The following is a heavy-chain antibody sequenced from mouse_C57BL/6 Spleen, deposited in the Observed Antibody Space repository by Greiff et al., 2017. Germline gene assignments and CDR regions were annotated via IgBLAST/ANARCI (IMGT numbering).Heavy chain of an antibody. Sequence: VKLQQSGAELVKPGASVKLSCKASGYTFTEYTIHWVKQRSGQGLEWIGWFFPGSGRIKYNEKFKVKATLTADKSSSTVYMELSRLTSEDSAVYFCARHEDILDAMDYWGQGTSVTVSS. J-gene: IGHJ4*01. V-gene: IGHV1-62-2*01. CDR1: GYTFTEYT. CDR3: ARHEDILDAMDY. D-gene: IGHD1-1*01. CDR2: FFPGSGRI.